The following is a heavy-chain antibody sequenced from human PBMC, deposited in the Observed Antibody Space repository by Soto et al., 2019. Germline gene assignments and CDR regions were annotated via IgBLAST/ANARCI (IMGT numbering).Heavy chain of an antibody. Sequence: QLQLQESGPGLVKPSETLSLTCTVSGGSISSSSYYWGWIRQPPGKGLEWIGSIYYSGSTYYNPSLKRRVTISVDTSKNQFSLKLSSVTAADTAVYYCARVGATRAPDYWGQGTLVTVSS. D-gene: IGHD1-26*01. CDR2: IYYSGST. J-gene: IGHJ4*02. CDR1: GGSISSSSYY. CDR3: ARVGATRAPDY. V-gene: IGHV4-39*01.